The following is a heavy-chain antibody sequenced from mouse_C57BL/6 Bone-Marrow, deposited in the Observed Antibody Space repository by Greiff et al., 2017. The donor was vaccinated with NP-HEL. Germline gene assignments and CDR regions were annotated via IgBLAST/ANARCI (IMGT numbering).Heavy chain of an antibody. J-gene: IGHJ1*03. D-gene: IGHD2-3*01. CDR2: INPSSGYT. Sequence: QVQLKESGAELARPGASVKMSCKASGYTFTSYTMHWVKQRPGQGLEWIGYINPSSGYTKYNQKFKDKATLTADKSSSTAYMQLSSLTSEDSAVYYCAREALDGYPYWYFDVWGTGTTVTVSS. V-gene: IGHV1-4*01. CDR3: AREALDGYPYWYFDV. CDR1: GYTFTSYT.